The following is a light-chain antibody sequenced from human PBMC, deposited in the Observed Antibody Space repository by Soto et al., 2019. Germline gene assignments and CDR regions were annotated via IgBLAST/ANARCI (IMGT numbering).Light chain of an antibody. V-gene: IGLV1-44*01. Sequence: QSVLTQPPSTSGTPGQRVTMSCSGSSSNIVGNTVNWYQQFPGTAPKLLIYENNQRPSGVPDRFSGSKSGTSASLAISGLQSEDEADYHCAAWDDSLKGPVFGGGTKLTVL. CDR2: ENN. CDR1: SSNIVGNT. J-gene: IGLJ3*02. CDR3: AAWDDSLKGPV.